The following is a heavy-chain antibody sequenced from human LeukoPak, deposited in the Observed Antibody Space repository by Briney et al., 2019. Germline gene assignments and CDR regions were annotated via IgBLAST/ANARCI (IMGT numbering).Heavy chain of an antibody. J-gene: IGHJ4*02. V-gene: IGHV3-23*01. CDR3: TRDRGGSPTDVFDY. D-gene: IGHD2-15*01. CDR2: ITDVGDI. Sequence: QPGGSLRLSCAGSGLTFSKSALTWVRQAPGKGLEWVSTITDVGDIFYTYSVRGRFTISRDNSKNTVYMQMDGLRAEDTAVYYCTRDRGGSPTDVFDYWGQGTLVTVSS. CDR1: GLTFSKSA.